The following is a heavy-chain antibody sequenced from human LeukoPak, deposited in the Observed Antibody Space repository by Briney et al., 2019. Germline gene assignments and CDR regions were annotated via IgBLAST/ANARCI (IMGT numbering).Heavy chain of an antibody. CDR2: MNPNSGNT. CDR3: ARAAGGTRNYYMDV. V-gene: IGHV1-8*03. D-gene: IGHD3-16*01. Sequence: ASVKVSCKASGGTFSSYTISWVRQATGQGLEWMGWMNPNSGNTGYAQKFQGRVTIIRNTSISTAYMELSSLRSEDTAVYYCARAAGGTRNYYMDVWGKGTTVTVSS. J-gene: IGHJ6*03. CDR1: GGTFSSYT.